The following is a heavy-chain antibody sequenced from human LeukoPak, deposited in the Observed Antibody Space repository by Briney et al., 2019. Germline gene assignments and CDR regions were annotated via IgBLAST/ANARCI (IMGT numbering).Heavy chain of an antibody. Sequence: GESLKISCKGSGYSFTSYWIGWVRQMPGKGLEWMGIIYPGDSDTRYSPSFQGQVTISADKSISTAYLQWSSLKASDTAMYYCARRAVGATQGSYHFDYWGQGTLVTVSS. CDR1: GYSFTSYW. CDR2: IYPGDSDT. V-gene: IGHV5-51*01. CDR3: ARRAVGATQGSYHFDY. J-gene: IGHJ4*02. D-gene: IGHD1-26*01.